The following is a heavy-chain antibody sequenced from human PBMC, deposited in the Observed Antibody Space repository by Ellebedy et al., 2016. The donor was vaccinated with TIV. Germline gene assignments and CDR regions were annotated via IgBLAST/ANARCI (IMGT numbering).Heavy chain of an antibody. Sequence: PGGSLRLSCAASGFTFRNYAMAWVRQAPGKGLEWVSNINQDVSVKNYVDSVKGRFTISRDNAKNSLYLKMNSLRAEDTAVYYCARDRSRGATDYWGQGDLVTVSS. CDR2: INQDVSVK. V-gene: IGHV3-7*01. CDR1: GFTFRNYA. J-gene: IGHJ4*02. CDR3: ARDRSRGATDY. D-gene: IGHD1-26*01.